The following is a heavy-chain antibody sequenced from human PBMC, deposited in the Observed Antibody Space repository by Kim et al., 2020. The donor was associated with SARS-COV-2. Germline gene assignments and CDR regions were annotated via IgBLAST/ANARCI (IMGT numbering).Heavy chain of an antibody. CDR3: GKDFPNSYGMDV. CDR1: GFTFSTHA. D-gene: IGHD7-27*01. J-gene: IGHJ6*02. Sequence: GGSLRLSCAASGFTFSTHAMHWVRQAPGKGLEWVAFMSFDGSDKHYADSVKGRFTMSRDNSKNTLYLQMNSLRAEDTAVYYGGKDFPNSYGMDVWGQGTTVTVSS. CDR2: MSFDGSDK. V-gene: IGHV3-30*18.